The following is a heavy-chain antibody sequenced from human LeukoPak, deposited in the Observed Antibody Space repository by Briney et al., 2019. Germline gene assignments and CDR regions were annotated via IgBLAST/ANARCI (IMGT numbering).Heavy chain of an antibody. CDR3: ARGTYDRSGYPLFRK. V-gene: IGHV3-48*04. Sequence: AGRSLRLSCAASGFTFSSYSMNWVRQAPGKGLEWVSYISSSSSTIYYADSVKGRFTISRDNAKNSLYLQMNSLRAEDTAVYYCARGTYDRSGYPLFRKWGQGTLVIVSS. CDR1: GFTFSSYS. J-gene: IGHJ1*01. CDR2: ISSSSSTI. D-gene: IGHD3-22*01.